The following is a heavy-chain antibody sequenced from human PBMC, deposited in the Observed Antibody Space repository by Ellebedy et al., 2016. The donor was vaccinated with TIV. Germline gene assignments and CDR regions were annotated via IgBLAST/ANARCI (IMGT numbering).Heavy chain of an antibody. Sequence: PGGSLRLSCAASGFTFRAYGMHWVRQAPGKGLEWVAYISYDKLNTYYADSAKGRFTISRDTSKNTLYLQMDSLRAEDTALYYCAKSITLGADYYYGMDVWGQGTTVTVSS. J-gene: IGHJ6*02. D-gene: IGHD3-16*01. CDR3: AKSITLGADYYYGMDV. CDR1: GFTFRAYG. V-gene: IGHV3-30*18. CDR2: ISYDKLNT.